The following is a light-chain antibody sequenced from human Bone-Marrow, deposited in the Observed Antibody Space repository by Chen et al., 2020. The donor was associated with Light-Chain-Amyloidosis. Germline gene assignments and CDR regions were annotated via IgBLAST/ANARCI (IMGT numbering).Light chain of an antibody. Sequence: QSALTQPASVSGFPGQSITISCTGTHNDVGGHAFVSWYQRHPGKAPKFLIYEDTERASGVSNRFSGSKSGNTASLTISGLQAEDEADYYCSSFAAGSTWVFGGGTSLTVL. CDR3: SSFAAGSTWV. CDR2: EDT. V-gene: IGLV2-23*01. CDR1: HNDVGGHAF. J-gene: IGLJ3*02.